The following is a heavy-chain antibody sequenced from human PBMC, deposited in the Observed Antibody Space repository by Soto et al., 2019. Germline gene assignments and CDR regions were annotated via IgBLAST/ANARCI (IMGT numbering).Heavy chain of an antibody. CDR2: ISGYNGNT. V-gene: IGHV1-18*01. Sequence: QVRLAQSGVEVKKPGASVQVSCKASGYTFTNYGISWVRQAPGQGPEWMGWISGYNGNTNYAQTLQGRVTMTTDTSTSTAYMELRSLRSDDTAVYYCARGGSSWSAEYYQHWGQGTLVIVSS. CDR3: ARGGSSWSAEYYQH. CDR1: GYTFTNYG. D-gene: IGHD6-13*01. J-gene: IGHJ1*01.